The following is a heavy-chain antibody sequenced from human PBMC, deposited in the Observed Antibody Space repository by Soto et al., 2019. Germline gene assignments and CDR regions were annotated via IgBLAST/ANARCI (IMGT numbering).Heavy chain of an antibody. CDR2: IGYRTTDT. CDR1: GFILSRHA. CDR3: AKDRGGGWVIDY. Sequence: EVLLLQSGGRLGQPGESLTLSCATSGFILSRHAMSWVRQAPGKGLDWVSVIGYRTTDTYYADSVKGRFTISRDESKNTVYLQMNNLRVEDTAVYYCAKDRGGGWVIDYWGQGTLVTVSS. J-gene: IGHJ4*02. V-gene: IGHV3-23*01. D-gene: IGHD6-19*01.